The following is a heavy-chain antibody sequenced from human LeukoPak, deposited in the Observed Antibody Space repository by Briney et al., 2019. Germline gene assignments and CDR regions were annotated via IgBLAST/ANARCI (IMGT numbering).Heavy chain of an antibody. J-gene: IGHJ4*02. CDR1: GFNFRGQA. Sequence: GGSLRLSCAASGFNFRGQAMSWVRQGPGKGLEWVAGISGRGETTYYADSVKGRFTISRDNSKNTLFLQVNSLRAEDTAVYYCARAPPSPTDYYFDYWGQGTLVTVSS. V-gene: IGHV3-23*01. CDR3: ARAPPSPTDYYFDY. D-gene: IGHD4-11*01. CDR2: ISGRGETT.